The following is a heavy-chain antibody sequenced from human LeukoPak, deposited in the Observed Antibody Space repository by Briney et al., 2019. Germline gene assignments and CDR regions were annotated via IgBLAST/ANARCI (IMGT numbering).Heavy chain of an antibody. Sequence: ASVKVSCKASGYTFTSYDINWLRQATGQGLEWMGWMNPNSGNTGYAQKFQGRVTMTRNTSISTAYMELSSLRSEDTAVYYCARGRDYDILTGTNWFDPWGQGTLVTVSS. D-gene: IGHD3-9*01. J-gene: IGHJ5*02. CDR1: GYTFTSYD. CDR2: MNPNSGNT. CDR3: ARGRDYDILTGTNWFDP. V-gene: IGHV1-8*01.